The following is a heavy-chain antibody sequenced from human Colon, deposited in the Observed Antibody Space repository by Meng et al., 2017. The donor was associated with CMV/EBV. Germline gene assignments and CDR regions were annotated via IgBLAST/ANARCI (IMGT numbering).Heavy chain of an antibody. J-gene: IGHJ3*01. D-gene: IGHD3-16*01. Sequence: ASVKVSCKASGYSFTGQYMHWVRQAPGQGLEWMGWINPASGDTNYAETFQDRVTMTRDTSISTAYMELSGLSSDDTAVYYCARVGEPGESGRNFDAFHLWGQGTRVTVSS. V-gene: IGHV1-2*02. CDR3: ARVGEPGESGRNFDAFHL. CDR2: INPASGDT. CDR1: GYSFTGQY.